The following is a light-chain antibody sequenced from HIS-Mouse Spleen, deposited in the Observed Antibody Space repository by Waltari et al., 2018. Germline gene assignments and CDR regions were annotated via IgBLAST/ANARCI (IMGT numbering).Light chain of an antibody. J-gene: IGKJ4*01. Sequence: EIVLTQSPGTLSLSPGERATLSCRASQSVSSSYLAWYQQKPGQAPRPLIYGASSRATGSPDRFSGSGSGTDFTLTISRLEPEDFAVYYCQQYGSSPLTFGGGTKVEIK. V-gene: IGKV3-20*01. CDR1: QSVSSSY. CDR2: GAS. CDR3: QQYGSSPLT.